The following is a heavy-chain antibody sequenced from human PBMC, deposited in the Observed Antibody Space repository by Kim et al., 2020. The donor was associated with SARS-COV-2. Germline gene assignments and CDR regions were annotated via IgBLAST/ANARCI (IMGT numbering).Heavy chain of an antibody. V-gene: IGHV4-34*01. CDR3: ARGHESSSWYWGQYNWFDP. J-gene: IGHJ5*02. Sequence: SETLSLTCAVYGGSFSGYYWSWIRQPPGKGLEWIGEINHSGSTNYNPSLKSRVTISVDTSKNQFSLKLSSVTAADTAVYYCARGHESSSWYWGQYNWFDPWGQGTLVTVSS. CDR2: INHSGST. D-gene: IGHD6-13*01. CDR1: GGSFSGYY.